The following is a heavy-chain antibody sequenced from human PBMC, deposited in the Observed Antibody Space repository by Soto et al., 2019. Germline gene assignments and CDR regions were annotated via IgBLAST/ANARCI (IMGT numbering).Heavy chain of an antibody. Sequence: PGGSLRLSCAASGFTFSSYAMSWVRQAPGKGLEWVSAISGSGGSTYYADSVKGRFTISRDNSKNTLYLQMNSLRAEDTAVYYCAKDMPLGYCSSTSCYAADAFDIWGQGTMVTVSS. V-gene: IGHV3-23*01. CDR2: ISGSGGST. J-gene: IGHJ3*02. D-gene: IGHD2-2*01. CDR3: AKDMPLGYCSSTSCYAADAFDI. CDR1: GFTFSSYA.